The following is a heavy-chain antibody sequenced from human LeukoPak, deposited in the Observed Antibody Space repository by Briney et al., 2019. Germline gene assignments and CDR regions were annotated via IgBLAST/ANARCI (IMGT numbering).Heavy chain of an antibody. CDR1: GGSISSNSYY. CDR3: ARDLSSISDY. D-gene: IGHD4-11*01. J-gene: IGHJ4*02. V-gene: IGHV4-39*07. CDR2: IYYSGST. Sequence: SETLSLTCTVSGGSISSNSYYWRWIRQPAGKGLEWIGSIYYSGSTYYNPSLKSRVTISVDKSKNQFSLKLSSVTAADTAVYYCARDLSSISDYWGQGTLVTVSS.